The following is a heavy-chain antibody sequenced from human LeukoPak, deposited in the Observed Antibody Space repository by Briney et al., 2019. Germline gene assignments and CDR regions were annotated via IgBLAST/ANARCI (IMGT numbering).Heavy chain of an antibody. Sequence: GGSLRLSCSASGFTFSTYWMSWVRQAPGKGLEWMANINRDGGAQNYVDSVKGRFTTSRDNAKDSLFLQMNNLRAEDTALYYCARDGIPTYAFDIWGQGTMVTVSP. V-gene: IGHV3-7*01. CDR3: ARDGIPTYAFDI. CDR2: INRDGGAQ. CDR1: GFTFSTYW. D-gene: IGHD1-26*01. J-gene: IGHJ3*02.